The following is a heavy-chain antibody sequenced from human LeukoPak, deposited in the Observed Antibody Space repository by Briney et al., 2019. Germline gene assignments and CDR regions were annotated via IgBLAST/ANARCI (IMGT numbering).Heavy chain of an antibody. J-gene: IGHJ4*02. D-gene: IGHD3-10*01. CDR3: ARDQELGF. Sequence: PSETLSLTCTVSGASISSYYWNWVRQPAGKGVEWIRRSYMSGSTDYHPSLKSRVTVSVDTSKNQFSLKLTSVTAADTAVYYCARDQELGFWGQGTLVTVSS. CDR1: GASISSYY. CDR2: SYMSGST. V-gene: IGHV4-4*07.